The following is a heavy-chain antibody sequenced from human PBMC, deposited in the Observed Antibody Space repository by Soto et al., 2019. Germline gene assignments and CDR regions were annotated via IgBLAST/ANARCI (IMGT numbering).Heavy chain of an antibody. Sequence: GGSLRLSCAASGVTFSSYAMSWVRQAPGKGLEWVSAISGSGGSTYYADSVKGRFTISRDNSKNTLYLQMNSLRAEDTAVYYCAKIPPGYSYGYFYXDYWGQGTLVTVSS. CDR3: AKIPPGYSYGYFYXDY. D-gene: IGHD5-18*01. V-gene: IGHV3-23*01. CDR2: ISGSGGST. CDR1: GVTFSSYA. J-gene: IGHJ4*02.